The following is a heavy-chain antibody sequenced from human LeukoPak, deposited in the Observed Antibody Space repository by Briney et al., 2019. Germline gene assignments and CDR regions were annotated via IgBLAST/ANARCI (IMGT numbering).Heavy chain of an antibody. CDR2: IIPIFDTA. V-gene: IGHV1-69*13. CDR3: SVAQYSSGWTPQFPPDY. CDR1: GGTFSNFA. Sequence: ASVKVSCKASGGTFSNFALSWVRQAPGQGLEWMGGIIPIFDTANYAQKFQGRVTITADEATNTAYMELSSLRSEDTAVYYCSVAQYSSGWTPQFPPDYWGQGTLVTVSS. D-gene: IGHD6-19*01. J-gene: IGHJ4*02.